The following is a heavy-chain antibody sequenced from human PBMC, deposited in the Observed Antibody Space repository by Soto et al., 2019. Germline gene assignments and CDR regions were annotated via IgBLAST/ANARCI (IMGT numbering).Heavy chain of an antibody. CDR3: ARHPSDFWFDP. V-gene: IGHV4-39*01. CDR2: IYYSGST. D-gene: IGHD2-21*02. J-gene: IGHJ5*02. CDR1: GGSMSSRSYF. Sequence: QLQLQESGPGLVKPSETLSLTCSVSGGSMSSRSYFWGWISQPPGKGLEWIGSIYYSGSTYYNPSLKSRVTVSVDPSKNQFSLKLSSVTAADTAVYYCARHPSDFWFDPWGQGTLVTVSS.